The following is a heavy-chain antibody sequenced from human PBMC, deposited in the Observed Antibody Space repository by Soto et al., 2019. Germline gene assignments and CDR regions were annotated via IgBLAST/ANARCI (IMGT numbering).Heavy chain of an antibody. V-gene: IGHV4-39*01. CDR3: ARHQSYYYSSGYYYPFDY. J-gene: IGHJ4*02. CDR1: GDSISSSTYS. Sequence: SETLSLTCTVSGDSISSSTYSWGWIRQSPGKGLEWIGTIYYSGSTYYNPSLKSRVTISVDTSKNQFSLNLSSVTAADTAVYYCARHQSYYYSSGYYYPFDYWGQGTLVTVSS. CDR2: IYYSGST. D-gene: IGHD3-22*01.